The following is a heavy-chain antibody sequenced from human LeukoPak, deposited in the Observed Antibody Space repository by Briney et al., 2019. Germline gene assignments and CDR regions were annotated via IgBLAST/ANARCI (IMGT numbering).Heavy chain of an antibody. Sequence: ASVKVSCKASGYTFTGYYMHWVRQAPGQGLEWMGWINPNSGGTNYAQKFQGRVTMTRDTSISTAYMELRSLRSDDTAVYYCARDQYYDSSGLDYWGQGTLVTVSS. CDR2: INPNSGGT. D-gene: IGHD3-22*01. CDR3: ARDQYYDSSGLDY. CDR1: GYTFTGYY. V-gene: IGHV1-2*02. J-gene: IGHJ4*02.